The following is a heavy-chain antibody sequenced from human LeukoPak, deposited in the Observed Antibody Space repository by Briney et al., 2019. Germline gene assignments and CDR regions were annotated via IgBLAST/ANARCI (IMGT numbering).Heavy chain of an antibody. Sequence: GGSLRLSCAASGFTFSSYWMHWVRQAPGKGLEWLSVIYSGGNTYYADSVKGRFTISRDNSKNTVYLQMNSLRAEDTAVYYCAKGGVDPHPIYWGRGTLVTVSS. D-gene: IGHD5-12*01. CDR2: IYSGGNT. CDR3: AKGGVDPHPIY. CDR1: GFTFSSYW. J-gene: IGHJ4*02. V-gene: IGHV3-53*01.